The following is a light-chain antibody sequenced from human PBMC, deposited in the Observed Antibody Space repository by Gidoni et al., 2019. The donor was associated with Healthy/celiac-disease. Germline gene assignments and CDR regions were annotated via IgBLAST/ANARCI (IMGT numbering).Light chain of an antibody. CDR2: DAS. CDR1: QSVSSY. CDR3: QQRSNWPPT. J-gene: IGKJ4*01. Sequence: VWTQSPSTLSLSPGERATLSCRASQSVSSYLAWYQQKPGHAPRLLIYDASNRATGIPSRFSGSGSGTDFTLTISSLEPEDFAVYYCQQRSNWPPTFGGGTKVEIK. V-gene: IGKV3-11*01.